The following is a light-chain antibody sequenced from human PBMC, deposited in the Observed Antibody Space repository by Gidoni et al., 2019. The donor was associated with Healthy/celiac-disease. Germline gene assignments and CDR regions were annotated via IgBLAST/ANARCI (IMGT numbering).Light chain of an antibody. J-gene: IGKJ2*01. CDR2: WAP. CDR3: QQHYSTPYT. CDR1: QGVLYSSKKKNY. Sequence: EIVMTQSPDSLAWSLGEEATINCKSSQGVLYSSKKKNYLAWYQQKPGQPPKLLIYWAPTRASGVPDRFSGSGSGTDFTLTISSLQAEDVAVYYCQQHYSTPYTFGQXTKLEIK. V-gene: IGKV4-1*01.